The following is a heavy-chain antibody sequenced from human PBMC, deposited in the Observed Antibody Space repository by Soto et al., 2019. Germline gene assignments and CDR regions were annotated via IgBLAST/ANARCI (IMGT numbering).Heavy chain of an antibody. CDR1: GFTFSSYA. V-gene: IGHV3-30-3*01. Sequence: PGGSLRLSCAASGFTFSSYAMHWVRQAPGKGLEWVAVISYDGSNKYYADSVKGRFTISRDNSKNTLYLQMNSLRAEDTAVYYCARSYYDSSGLHPHPPGPLGYWGQGTLVTVSS. D-gene: IGHD3-22*01. CDR2: ISYDGSNK. CDR3: ARSYYDSSGLHPHPPGPLGY. J-gene: IGHJ4*02.